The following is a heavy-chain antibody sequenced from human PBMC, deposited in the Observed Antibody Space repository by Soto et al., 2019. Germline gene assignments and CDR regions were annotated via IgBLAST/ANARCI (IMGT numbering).Heavy chain of an antibody. V-gene: IGHV4-59*01. CDR2: IYYSGST. CDR1: GGSISSYY. Sequence: ETLSLTCTVSGGSISSYYWSWIRQPPGKGLEWIGYIYYSGSTNYNPSLKSRVTISVDTSKNQFSLKLSSVTAADTAVYYCAGVYANYYYYGMDVWGQGTTVTVSS. D-gene: IGHD2-8*01. J-gene: IGHJ6*02. CDR3: AGVYANYYYYGMDV.